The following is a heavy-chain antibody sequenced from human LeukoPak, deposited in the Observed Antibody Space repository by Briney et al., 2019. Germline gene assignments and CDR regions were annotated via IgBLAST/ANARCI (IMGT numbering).Heavy chain of an antibody. CDR1: GFTFSSYG. Sequence: GGSLRLSCAASGFTFSSYGMHWVRQAPGKGLEWVAFIRYDGSNKYYADSVKGRFTISRDNSKNTLYLQMNSLRAEDTAVYYCAKDENLLWFGELWVPFDYWGQGTLVTVSS. D-gene: IGHD3-10*01. CDR3: AKDENLLWFGELWVPFDY. V-gene: IGHV3-30*02. CDR2: IRYDGSNK. J-gene: IGHJ4*02.